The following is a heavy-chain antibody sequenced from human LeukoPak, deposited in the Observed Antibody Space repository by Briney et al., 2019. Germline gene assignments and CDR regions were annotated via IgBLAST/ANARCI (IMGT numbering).Heavy chain of an antibody. CDR1: GGSIISSNYY. J-gene: IGHJ4*02. Sequence: SETLSLTCSVSGGSIISSNYYWGWIRQPPGKGLEWIGSIYQSGSGSSYYNPSLKSRVTISGDTSKNQFFLRLSSVTAADTAVYYCASTLRFLPYRRFDYWGQGTLVIVPS. CDR3: ASTLRFLPYRRFDY. CDR2: IYQSGSGSS. D-gene: IGHD3-3*01. V-gene: IGHV4-39*01.